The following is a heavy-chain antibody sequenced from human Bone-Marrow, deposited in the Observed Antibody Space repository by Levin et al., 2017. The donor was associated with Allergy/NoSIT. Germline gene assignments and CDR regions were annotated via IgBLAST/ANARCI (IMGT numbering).Heavy chain of an antibody. CDR1: GFTFSTNV. D-gene: IGHD3-16*01. Sequence: GGSLRLSCVASGFTFSTNVMSWVRQAPGKGLEWVSGISGGGADTFYIDSVKGRFTISRVNSKSTLYLQMDNLRVDDTALYYCVRDPRLLTPSDSWGPGTLVTVSS. J-gene: IGHJ4*02. V-gene: IGHV3-23*01. CDR3: VRDPRLLTPSDS. CDR2: ISGGGADT.